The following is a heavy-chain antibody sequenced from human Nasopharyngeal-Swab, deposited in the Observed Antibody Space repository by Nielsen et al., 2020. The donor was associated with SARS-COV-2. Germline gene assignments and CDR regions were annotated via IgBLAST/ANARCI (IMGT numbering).Heavy chain of an antibody. CDR2: INHSGST. CDR1: GGSFSGYY. V-gene: IGHV4-34*01. J-gene: IGHJ4*02. D-gene: IGHD1-14*01. CDR3: ARGRRGVWVDY. Sequence: SETLSLTCAVYGGSFSGYYWSWIRQPPGKGLEWIGEINHSGSTNYNPSLKSRVTISVDTSKNQFSLKLSSVTAADTAVYCCARGRRGVWVDYWGQGTLVTVSS.